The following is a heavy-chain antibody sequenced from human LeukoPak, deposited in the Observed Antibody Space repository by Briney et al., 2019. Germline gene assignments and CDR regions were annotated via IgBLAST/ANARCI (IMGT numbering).Heavy chain of an antibody. CDR2: ISVSGDST. CDR1: EFTFSSFA. V-gene: IGHV3-23*01. D-gene: IGHD3-22*01. Sequence: PGGSLRLSCVASEFTFSSFAMSWVRQAPGKGLEWVSAISVSGDSTYYADSVKGRFTISRDNSKNTLYLQMNSLRAEDTAVYYCARAQDFSDSSGPNYLDFWGQGILVTVSS. CDR3: ARAQDFSDSSGPNYLDF. J-gene: IGHJ4*02.